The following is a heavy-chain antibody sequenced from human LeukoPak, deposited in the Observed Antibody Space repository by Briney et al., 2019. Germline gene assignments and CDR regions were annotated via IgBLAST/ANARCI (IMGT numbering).Heavy chain of an antibody. CDR2: VRYDGSNK. Sequence: PGGSLXLSCAASGFTFSSYGMHWVRQAPGKGLEWVAFVRYDGSNKYYADSVKGRFTISRDNSKNTLYLQMNSLRAEDTAVYYCAKDRTIGTMIVVHEYDYWGQGTLVTVSS. CDR1: GFTFSSYG. J-gene: IGHJ4*02. V-gene: IGHV3-30*02. CDR3: AKDRTIGTMIVVHEYDY. D-gene: IGHD3-22*01.